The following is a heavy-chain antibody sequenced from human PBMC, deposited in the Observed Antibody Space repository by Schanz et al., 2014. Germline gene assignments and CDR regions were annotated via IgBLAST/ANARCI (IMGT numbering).Heavy chain of an antibody. Sequence: QVQLVQSGVEVKRPGASVRVSCKASGYIFGSHGMTWVRQAPGQGPELMGWINAHTGNTQYAQKSQGRVNMTRDTVTTTVHLELTRLRTDDTAIYYCARVHIATYHYNSPGAFDIWGQGTRVTVSS. D-gene: IGHD3-10*01. CDR2: INAHTGNT. CDR3: ARVHIATYHYNSPGAFDI. CDR1: GYIFGSHG. V-gene: IGHV1-18*01. J-gene: IGHJ3*02.